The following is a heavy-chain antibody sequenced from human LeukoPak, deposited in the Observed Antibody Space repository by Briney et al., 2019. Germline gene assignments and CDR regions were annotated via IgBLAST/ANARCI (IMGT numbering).Heavy chain of an antibody. CDR2: IYHSGGT. CDR1: VYSLCSGYY. J-gene: IGHJ4*02. V-gene: IGHV4-38-2*02. CDR3: ARGGGSQIDY. Sequence: LESLSLTRTVSVYSLCSGYYWAWFGQPPGKGREWIGSIYHSGGTYYNPSLKSRVTIPVDTSRTKSSLSLSSLPAAAPAGYYLARGGGSQIDYWGKGTMVTVSS. D-gene: IGHD1-26*01.